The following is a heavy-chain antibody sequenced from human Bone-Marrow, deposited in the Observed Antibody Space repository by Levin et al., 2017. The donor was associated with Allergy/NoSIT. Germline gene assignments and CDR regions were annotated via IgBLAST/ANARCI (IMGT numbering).Heavy chain of an antibody. J-gene: IGHJ5*02. CDR2: INPNSGNT. CDR1: GYSFTSYN. CDR3: ARGDCYSGSCYGPDWFDP. Sequence: GESLKISCKTSGYSFTSYNVYWVRQAPGQGLEWMGYINPNSGNTGYAQKFQGRVIITRNSSITTAYMELSGLRFEDTAIYYCARGDCYSGSCYGPDWFDPWGQGTQVTVSS. D-gene: IGHD2-15*01. V-gene: IGHV1-8*01.